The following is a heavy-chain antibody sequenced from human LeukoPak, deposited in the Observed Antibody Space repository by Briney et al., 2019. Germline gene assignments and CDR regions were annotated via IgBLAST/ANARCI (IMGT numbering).Heavy chain of an antibody. CDR3: ARDAAAVRFDP. CDR2: ISSSSSYI. CDR1: GFTSSSYT. D-gene: IGHD2-15*01. Sequence: GGSLRLSCQASGFTSSSYTMNWVRQAPGKGLEWVSSISSSSSYIYYADSVKGRFTISRDNAKNSLYLQMNSLRAEDTAVYYCARDAAAVRFDPWGQGTLVTVSS. V-gene: IGHV3-21*01. J-gene: IGHJ5*02.